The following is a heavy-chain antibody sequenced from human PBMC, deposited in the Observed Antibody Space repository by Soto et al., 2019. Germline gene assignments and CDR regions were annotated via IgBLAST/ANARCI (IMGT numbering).Heavy chain of an antibody. CDR3: ARVSYRSSSRRLDP. Sequence: QVQLQESGPGLVKPSQTLSLTCTVSGGSISSGGYYWSWIRQHPGKVLEWIGYIYYSGSTYYNPSLTNRVTIAVDTSKNQFSLKLSAVTAADTAVYYCARVSYRSSSRRLDPWGQGALVTVSS. CDR2: IYYSGST. V-gene: IGHV4-31*03. CDR1: GGSISSGGYY. D-gene: IGHD6-6*01. J-gene: IGHJ5*02.